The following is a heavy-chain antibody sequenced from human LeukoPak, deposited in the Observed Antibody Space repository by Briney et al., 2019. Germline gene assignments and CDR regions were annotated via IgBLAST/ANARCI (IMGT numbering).Heavy chain of an antibody. V-gene: IGHV4-30-2*01. Sequence: SQTLSLTCTVSGGSISSGGYYWSWIRQPPGKGLEWIGYIYHSGSTYYNPSLKSRVTISVDRSKNQFSLKLSPVTAADTAVYYCARIVVAGFDYWGQGTLVTVSS. D-gene: IGHD1-1*01. CDR3: ARIVVAGFDY. CDR2: IYHSGST. J-gene: IGHJ4*02. CDR1: GGSISSGGYY.